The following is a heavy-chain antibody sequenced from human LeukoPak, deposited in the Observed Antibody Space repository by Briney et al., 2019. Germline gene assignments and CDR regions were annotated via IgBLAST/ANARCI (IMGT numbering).Heavy chain of an antibody. CDR2: VNRDGSET. J-gene: IGHJ6*02. V-gene: IGHV3-7*03. Sequence: GGSLRLSCAASGFTFSSHWMSWVRQVPGRGPEWVANVNRDGSETYYLDSVKGRFTISKDNAKNSLYLQMNSLRAEDTALYHCARNNGMDVWGQGTTVIVSS. CDR3: ARNNGMDV. CDR1: GFTFSSHW.